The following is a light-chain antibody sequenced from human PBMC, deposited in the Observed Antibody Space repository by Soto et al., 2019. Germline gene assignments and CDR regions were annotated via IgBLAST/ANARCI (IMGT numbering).Light chain of an antibody. Sequence: QSVLTQPPSASGAPGQWVTISCSGGSCNIAINTVNWYLQLPGTAPKLLIYINNQRPSGVSDRFSGSKSGTSASLAITGLQSEDEGDYYCAAWDDSVNGWVFGGGTKLTVL. CDR1: SCNIAINT. V-gene: IGLV1-44*01. J-gene: IGLJ3*02. CDR2: INN. CDR3: AAWDDSVNGWV.